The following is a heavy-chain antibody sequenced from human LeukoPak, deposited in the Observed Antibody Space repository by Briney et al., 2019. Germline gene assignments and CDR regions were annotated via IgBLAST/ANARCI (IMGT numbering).Heavy chain of an antibody. Sequence: PGGSLRLSCAASGFTFSSYWMSWVRQAPGKGLEWVANIKQDGSEKYYVDSVKGRFTFSRDNAKNSLYLQMNSLRVEDTAVYYCARGDGSGWPLDKWGQGTLVTVSS. D-gene: IGHD6-19*01. CDR3: ARGDGSGWPLDK. J-gene: IGHJ4*02. CDR2: IKQDGSEK. V-gene: IGHV3-7*05. CDR1: GFTFSSYW.